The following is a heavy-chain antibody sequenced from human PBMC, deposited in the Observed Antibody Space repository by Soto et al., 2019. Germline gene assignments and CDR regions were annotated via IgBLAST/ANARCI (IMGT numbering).Heavy chain of an antibody. CDR2: INPNSGGT. V-gene: IGHV1-2*04. J-gene: IGHJ4*02. D-gene: IGHD3-22*01. CDR3: ARAPRDRSGYPQSYCAC. Sequence: QVQLVQSGAEVKKPGASVKVSCKASGYTFTGYYMHWVRQAPGQGLEWMGWINPNSGGTNYAQKFQGWVTMTRDTSLRTAYRELRRLRSDDTAVYYCARAPRDRSGYPQSYCACWGQGTLVTVSS. CDR1: GYTFTGYY.